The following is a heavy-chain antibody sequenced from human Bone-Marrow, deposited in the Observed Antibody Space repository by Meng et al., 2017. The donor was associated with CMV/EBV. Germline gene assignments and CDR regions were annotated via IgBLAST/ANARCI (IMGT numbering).Heavy chain of an antibody. Sequence: ASVKVSCKASGYTFTGYYMHWVRQAPGQGLEWMGWINPNSGGTNYAQKFQGRVTMTRDTSISTAYMELSRLRSDDTAVYYCARGHKKAGPTVTTQDYWGQGTLVTVSS. D-gene: IGHD6-19*01. CDR1: GYTFTGYY. V-gene: IGHV1-2*02. CDR2: INPNSGGT. CDR3: ARGHKKAGPTVTTQDY. J-gene: IGHJ4*02.